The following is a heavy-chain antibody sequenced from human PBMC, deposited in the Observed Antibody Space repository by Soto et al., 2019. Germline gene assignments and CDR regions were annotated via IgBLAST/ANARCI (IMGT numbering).Heavy chain of an antibody. D-gene: IGHD3-10*01. CDR3: ARDDEYSGNGMDV. Sequence: QVQLVESGGGVVQPGRSLRLSCAASGFTFSNYGMHWVRQAPGKGLEWVAVILNDGSNRYHADSVKDRFTISRDNSKNMLHLQMNSLRAEDTAVDYCARDDEYSGNGMDVWGQGTKVTVS. V-gene: IGHV3-33*01. CDR1: GFTFSNYG. CDR2: ILNDGSNR. J-gene: IGHJ6*02.